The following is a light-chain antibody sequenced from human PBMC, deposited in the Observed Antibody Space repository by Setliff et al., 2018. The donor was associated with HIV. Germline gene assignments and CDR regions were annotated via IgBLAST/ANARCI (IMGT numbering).Light chain of an antibody. V-gene: IGLV2-23*01. Sequence: QSVLTQPASVSGSPGQSITISCTGASGDVGRYNLVSWYQQQPGKPPKLMIYQASKRPSGVSNRFSGSKSGNTASLTISGLQAEDEADYYCCSNTGSNTYVFGIGTKV. CDR1: SGDVGRYNL. J-gene: IGLJ1*01. CDR2: QAS. CDR3: CSNTGSNTYV.